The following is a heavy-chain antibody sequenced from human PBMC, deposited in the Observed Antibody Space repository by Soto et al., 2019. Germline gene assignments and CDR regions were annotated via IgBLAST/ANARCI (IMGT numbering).Heavy chain of an antibody. CDR1: VLTFRTYA. V-gene: IGHV3-23*01. CDR2: ISPSGDST. J-gene: IGHJ3*02. CDR3: AKQIPGSRTFDI. Sequence: GGSLRLSCAASVLTFRTYAMAWVRQAPGKGLEWVSSISPSGDSTNYADSVKGRFTISRDNSKNTLYLQLNGLRAEDAALYFCAKQIPGSRTFDIWGLGTMVTVSS.